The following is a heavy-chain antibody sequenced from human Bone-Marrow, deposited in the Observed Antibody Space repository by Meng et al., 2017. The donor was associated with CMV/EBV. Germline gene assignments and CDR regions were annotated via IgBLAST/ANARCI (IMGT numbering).Heavy chain of an antibody. D-gene: IGHD3-3*01. CDR3: AKDVGFLEWLFDY. V-gene: IGHV3-30*02. J-gene: IGHJ4*02. CDR2: IRYDGINK. CDR1: GFTFSNSG. Sequence: GESLKISCAASGFTFSNSGIHWVRQAPGKGLEWVAFIRYDGINKYYADSVKGRFTISRDNSKNTLYLQMNSLRAEDTAVYYCAKDVGFLEWLFDYWGQGTLVTVSS.